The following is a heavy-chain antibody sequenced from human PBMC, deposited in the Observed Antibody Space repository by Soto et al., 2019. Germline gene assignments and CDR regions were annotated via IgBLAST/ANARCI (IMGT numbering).Heavy chain of an antibody. D-gene: IGHD3-22*01. CDR2: IIPIFGTA. V-gene: IGHV1-69*13. Sequence: SVKVSCKASGGTFSSYAISWVRQAPGQGLEWMGGIIPIFGTANYAQKFQGRVTITADESTSTAYMELSSLRSEDTAVYYCATEINKTYYYDSSGYIIYYGMDVWGQGTTVTVSS. J-gene: IGHJ6*02. CDR1: GGTFSSYA. CDR3: ATEINKTYYYDSSGYIIYYGMDV.